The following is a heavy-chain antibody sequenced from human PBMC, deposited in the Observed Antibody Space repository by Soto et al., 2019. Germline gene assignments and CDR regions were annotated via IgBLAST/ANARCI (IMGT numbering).Heavy chain of an antibody. CDR2: IYYSGST. CDR1: GGSISSYY. J-gene: IGHJ6*02. CDR3: ARDYGGDYGMDV. D-gene: IGHD4-17*01. V-gene: IGHV4-59*01. Sequence: PSETLSLTCTVSGGSISSYYWSWIRQPPGKGLEWIGYIYYSGSTNYNPSLKSRVTISVDTSKNQFSLKLSSVTAADTAVYYCARDYGGDYGMDVWGQGTTVTVSS.